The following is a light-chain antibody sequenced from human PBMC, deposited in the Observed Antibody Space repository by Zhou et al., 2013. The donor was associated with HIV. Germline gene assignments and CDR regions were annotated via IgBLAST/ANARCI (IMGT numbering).Light chain of an antibody. CDR2: DAS. J-gene: IGKJ4*01. CDR1: QDIIKN. Sequence: DIQLTQSPSSLSASLGDRVTITCQASQDIIKNLNWYQQKPGKAPKLLIYDASNLETGVPSKFSGSGSGTEFTLTISSLQPDDFATYYCQQAFSVPLTFGGGTKVEIK. CDR3: QQAFSVPLT. V-gene: IGKV1-33*01.